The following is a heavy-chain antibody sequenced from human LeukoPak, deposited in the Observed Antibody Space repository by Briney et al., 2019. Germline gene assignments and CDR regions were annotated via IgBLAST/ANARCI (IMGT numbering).Heavy chain of an antibody. Sequence: GGSLRLSCAASGFTFSSYAMRWVRQAPGKGLEWVSSTTDSGSRTYYADSVKGRFTISRDNAKNTLYLQMNSLRDEDTAVYYCASLGTLVPWGQGTLVTVSS. CDR1: GFTFSSYA. CDR2: TTDSGSRT. J-gene: IGHJ5*02. CDR3: ASLGTLVP. V-gene: IGHV3-23*01. D-gene: IGHD3-9*01.